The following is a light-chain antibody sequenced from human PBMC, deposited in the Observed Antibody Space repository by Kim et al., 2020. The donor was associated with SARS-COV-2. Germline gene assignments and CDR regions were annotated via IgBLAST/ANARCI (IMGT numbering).Light chain of an antibody. J-gene: IGLJ3*02. CDR3: SSQTNTGTWV. Sequence: GQTVTISCNGTSSDVGIYNRVSWYHQPPGTAPKLIIYEVDNRPSGVPHRFSGSKSGNTASLTISGLQPEDESDYYCSSQTNTGTWVFGGGTKLTVL. CDR2: EVD. CDR1: SSDVGIYNR. V-gene: IGLV2-18*02.